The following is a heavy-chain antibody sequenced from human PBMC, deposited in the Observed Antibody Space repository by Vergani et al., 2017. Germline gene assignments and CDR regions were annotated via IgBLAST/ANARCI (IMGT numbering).Heavy chain of an antibody. V-gene: IGHV3-15*04. CDR3: ATGWSDFPDY. J-gene: IGHJ4*02. CDR2: IESKAEGGTT. CDR1: GFNFTNAW. Sequence: EVQLVESGGGLVKPGGSLRLSCAASGFNFTNAWMSWVRQAPGKGLEWVGRIESKAEGGTTDYATPVKGRLTISRDDTKYTLFLQMNSLKTEDTAIYYCATGWSDFPDYWGQGTLVTVSS. D-gene: IGHD1-26*01.